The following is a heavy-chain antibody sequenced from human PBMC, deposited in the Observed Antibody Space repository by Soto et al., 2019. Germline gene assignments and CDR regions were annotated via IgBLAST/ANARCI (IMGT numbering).Heavy chain of an antibody. CDR1: GFTFSSYG. CDR3: AKDLERFFDY. V-gene: IGHV3-30*18. J-gene: IGHJ4*02. CDR2: ISYDGSNK. Sequence: PGGSLRLSCAASGFTFSSYGMHWVRQAPGKGLEWVAVISYDGSNKYYADSVKGRFTISRDNSKNTLYLQMNSLRAEDTAVYYCAKDLERFFDYWGQGTLVTVSS.